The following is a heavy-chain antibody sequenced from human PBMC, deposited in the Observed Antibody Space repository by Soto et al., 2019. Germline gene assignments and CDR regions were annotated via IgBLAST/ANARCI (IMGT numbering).Heavy chain of an antibody. D-gene: IGHD5-18*01. Sequence: ASVKVSCKASGYSFTRYSIHWVRQAPGQSLEWMGWISAYNGNTNYAQKLQGRVTMTTDTSTSTAYMELRSLRSDDTAVYYCAVGGNGYSYVDYWGQGTLVTVSS. J-gene: IGHJ4*02. V-gene: IGHV1-18*04. CDR1: GYSFTRYS. CDR2: ISAYNGNT. CDR3: AVGGNGYSYVDY.